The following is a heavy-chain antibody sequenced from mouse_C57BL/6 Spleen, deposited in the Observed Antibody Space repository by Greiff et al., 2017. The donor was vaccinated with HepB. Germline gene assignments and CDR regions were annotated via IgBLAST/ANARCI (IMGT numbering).Heavy chain of an antibody. V-gene: IGHV5-17*01. CDR3: ARPYDYYSSSLWYFDV. Sequence: EVMLVESGGGLVKPGGSLKLSCAASGFTFSDYGMHWVRQAPEKGLEWVAYISSGSSTIYYADTVKGRCTISRDNAKNTLFLQMTSLRSEDTAMYYCARPYDYYSSSLWYFDVWGTGTTVTVSS. CDR1: GFTFSDYG. D-gene: IGHD1-1*01. J-gene: IGHJ1*03. CDR2: ISSGSSTI.